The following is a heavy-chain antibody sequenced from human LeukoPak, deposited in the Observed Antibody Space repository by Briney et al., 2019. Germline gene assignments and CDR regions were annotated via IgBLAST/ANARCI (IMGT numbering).Heavy chain of an antibody. D-gene: IGHD6-13*01. Sequence: ASVKVSCKASGGTFSSYAISWVRQAPGQGLEWMGGIIPIFGTANYAQKFQGRVTITADESTSTAYMELSSLRSEDTAVYYCTRMGSSWDYYGMDVWGQGTTATVSS. CDR1: GGTFSSYA. J-gene: IGHJ6*02. CDR2: IIPIFGTA. V-gene: IGHV1-69*13. CDR3: TRMGSSWDYYGMDV.